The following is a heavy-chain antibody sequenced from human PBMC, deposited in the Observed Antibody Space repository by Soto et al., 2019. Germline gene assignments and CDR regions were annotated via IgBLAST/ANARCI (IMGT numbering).Heavy chain of an antibody. CDR2: ISRDGSEK. V-gene: IGHV3-7*03. Sequence: EVQLVESGGDLVQTGGSLRLSCAASGFTFRDHWLTWVRQAPGKGLEGVADISRDGSEKSYVDSVKGRFTISRDNAKNSLYLQMNDLRAEDTAVYFCARGRAHECWGQGTLVTVSS. J-gene: IGHJ4*02. CDR3: ARGRAHEC. D-gene: IGHD3-3*01. CDR1: GFTFRDHW.